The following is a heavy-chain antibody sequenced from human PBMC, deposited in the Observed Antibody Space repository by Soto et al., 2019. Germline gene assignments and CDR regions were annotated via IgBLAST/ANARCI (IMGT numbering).Heavy chain of an antibody. CDR3: ARDSPLLLLLVPAYYSVY. Sequence: SETLSLTCTVSGGSISSYYWSWIRQPPGKGLEWIGYIYYSGSTNYNPSLKSRVTISVDTSKNQFSLKLSSVTAADTAVYYCARDSPLLLLLVPAYYSVYRCQGTLVTLSS. CDR2: IYYSGST. D-gene: IGHD6-6*01. J-gene: IGHJ4*02. V-gene: IGHV4-59*01. CDR1: GGSISSYY.